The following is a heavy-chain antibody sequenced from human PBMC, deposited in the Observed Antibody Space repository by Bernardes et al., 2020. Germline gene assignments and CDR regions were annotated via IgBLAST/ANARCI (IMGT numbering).Heavy chain of an antibody. CDR2: IGTAGDT. Sequence: GGSLRLSCAASGFTFSSYWMSWVRQAPGKGLEWVSAIGTAGDTYYPGSVKGRFTISRENAKNSLYLQMNSLRAEDTAVYYCAGTKRITIFGVVIPHWFDPWGQGTLVTVSS. D-gene: IGHD3-3*01. J-gene: IGHJ5*02. V-gene: IGHV3-13*01. CDR3: AGTKRITIFGVVIPHWFDP. CDR1: GFTFSSYW.